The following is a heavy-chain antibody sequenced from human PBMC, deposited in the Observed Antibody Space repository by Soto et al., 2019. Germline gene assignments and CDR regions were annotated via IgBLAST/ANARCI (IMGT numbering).Heavy chain of an antibody. J-gene: IGHJ4*02. D-gene: IGHD2-8*01. CDR1: GYTFTTYY. CDR3: ARGGGTRAGLDY. Sequence: QVQLVQSGAEVLKPGASVKVSCEASGYTFTTYYISWVRQAPGQGLEWMGWINIYNGDTNYAQELQGRVTMTTDTSTRTAYMELRSLRSDDTAVYFCARGGGTRAGLDYWGQGTLDTVSS. V-gene: IGHV1-18*01. CDR2: INIYNGDT.